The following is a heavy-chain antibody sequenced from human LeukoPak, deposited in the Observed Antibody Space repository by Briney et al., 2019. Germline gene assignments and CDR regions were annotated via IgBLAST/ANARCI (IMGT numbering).Heavy chain of an antibody. CDR1: GFTFSSYG. CDR2: IRYDGSNK. CDR3: ATRPGEDTAMVRLDY. Sequence: PGGSLRLSCAASGFTFSSYGMHWVRQAPGKGLEWVAFIRYDGSNKYYADSVKGRFTISRDNSKNTLYLQMNSLRAEDTAVYYCATRPGEDTAMVRLDYWGQGTLVTVSS. V-gene: IGHV3-30*02. J-gene: IGHJ4*02. D-gene: IGHD5-18*01.